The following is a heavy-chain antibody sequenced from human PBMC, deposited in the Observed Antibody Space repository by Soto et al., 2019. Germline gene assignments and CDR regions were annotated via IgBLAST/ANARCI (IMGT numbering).Heavy chain of an antibody. CDR2: IIPIFGTA. CDR1: GGTFSSYA. V-gene: IGHV1-69*01. Sequence: QVQLVQSVAEVKKPGSSVKVSCKASGGTFSSYAISWVRQAPGQGLEWMGGIIPIFGTANYAQKFQGRVTITAEESASTAYMELSSLRSEDSAVYYCARGSRLRFLEWLSTLWYWGQGTLVTVSS. J-gene: IGHJ4*02. CDR3: ARGSRLRFLEWLSTLWY. D-gene: IGHD3-3*01.